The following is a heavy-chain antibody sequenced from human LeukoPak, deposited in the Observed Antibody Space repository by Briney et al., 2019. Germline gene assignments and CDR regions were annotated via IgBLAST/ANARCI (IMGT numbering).Heavy chain of an antibody. D-gene: IGHD6-13*01. Sequence: SETLSLTCTVSGGSISSSSYYWGWIRQPPGEGLEWIGSIYYSGSTYYNPSLKSRVTISVDTSKNQFSLKLSSVTAADTAVYYCARTQYSSSWYLDAFDIWGQGTMVTVSS. CDR3: ARTQYSSSWYLDAFDI. CDR2: IYYSGST. V-gene: IGHV4-39*07. J-gene: IGHJ3*02. CDR1: GGSISSSSYY.